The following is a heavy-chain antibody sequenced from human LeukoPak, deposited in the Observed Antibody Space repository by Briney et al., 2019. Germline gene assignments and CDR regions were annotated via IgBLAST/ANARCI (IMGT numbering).Heavy chain of an antibody. CDR3: AKDGHYYDSSGYSAEFGY. CDR2: ISYDGSNK. CDR1: GFTFSSYG. J-gene: IGHJ4*02. D-gene: IGHD3-22*01. V-gene: IGHV3-30*18. Sequence: PGRSLRLSCAASGFTFSSYGMHWVRQAPGKGLEWVAVISYDGSNKYYADSVKGRFTFSRDNSKNTLYLQMNSLRAEDTAVYYCAKDGHYYDSSGYSAEFGYWGQGTLVTVSS.